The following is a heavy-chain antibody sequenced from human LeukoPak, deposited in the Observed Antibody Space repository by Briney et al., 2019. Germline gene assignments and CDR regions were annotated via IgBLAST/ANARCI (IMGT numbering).Heavy chain of an antibody. J-gene: IGHJ5*02. CDR3: AREGTYGWYNWFDP. V-gene: IGHV4-59*13. Sequence: PSETLSLTCTVSGGSISSYYWSWIRQPPGKGLEWIGYMFRTGSTNYNPSLKSRVTITPDTSENQFSLRLTSVTAADTAVYYCAREGTYGWYNWFDPWGQGTLVTVSS. D-gene: IGHD6-19*01. CDR1: GGSISSYY. CDR2: MFRTGST.